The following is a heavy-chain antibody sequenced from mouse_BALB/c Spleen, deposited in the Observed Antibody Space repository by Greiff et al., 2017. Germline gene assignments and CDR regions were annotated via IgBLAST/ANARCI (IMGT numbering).Heavy chain of an antibody. CDR2: IYPGDGDT. J-gene: IGHJ2*01. V-gene: IGHV1-87*01. Sequence: SGAELARPGASVKLSCKASGYTFTSYWMQWVKQRPGQGLEWIGAIYPGDGDTRYTQKFKGKATLTADKSSSTAYMQLSSLASEDSAVYYCAREVRLDYWGQGTTLTVSS. CDR3: AREVRLDY. D-gene: IGHD2-14*01. CDR1: GYTFTSYW.